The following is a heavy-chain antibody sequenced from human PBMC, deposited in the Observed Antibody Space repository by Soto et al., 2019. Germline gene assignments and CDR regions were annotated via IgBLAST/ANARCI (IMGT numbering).Heavy chain of an antibody. J-gene: IGHJ5*02. CDR3: ARIPVDTYMINWFDP. V-gene: IGHV4-61*08. CDR2: IYYSGST. CDR1: GGSVSSGDYY. D-gene: IGHD5-18*01. Sequence: SETLSLTCTVSGGSVSSGDYYWSWIRQPPGKGLERIGYIYYSGSTNYNPSLKSRVSIPLDTSKNQFSLRLTSVTAADTAVYYCARIPVDTYMINWFDPWGQGTLVTVSS.